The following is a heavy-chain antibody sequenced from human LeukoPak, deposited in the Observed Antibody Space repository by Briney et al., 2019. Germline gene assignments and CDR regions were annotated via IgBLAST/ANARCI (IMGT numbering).Heavy chain of an antibody. V-gene: IGHV3-49*04. Sequence: GGSLRLSCTASGFTLGDYAMSWVRQAPGKGLEWVGFIRSKAYGGTTEYAASVQGRFTISRDDSKSIAYLQMNSLKTEETAVYYCTREVDTIMGGLDYWGQGTLVTVSS. D-gene: IGHD5-18*01. CDR2: IRSKAYGGTT. J-gene: IGHJ4*02. CDR1: GFTLGDYA. CDR3: TREVDTIMGGLDY.